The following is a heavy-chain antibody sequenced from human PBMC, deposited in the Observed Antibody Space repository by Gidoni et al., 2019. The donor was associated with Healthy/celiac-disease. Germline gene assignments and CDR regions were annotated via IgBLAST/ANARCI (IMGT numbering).Heavy chain of an antibody. CDR3: AKSTIFGVVTTNFDY. CDR2: ISGSGGST. Sequence: EVQLLESGGGWVQPGVSLRRSWAASGFTFSGDAMSWVRQAPGKGLEWVSAISGSGGSTYYADSVKGRFTISRDNSKNTLYLQMNSLRAEDTAVYYCAKSTIFGVVTTNFDYWGQGTLVTVSS. D-gene: IGHD3-3*01. J-gene: IGHJ4*02. CDR1: GFTFSGDA. V-gene: IGHV3-23*01.